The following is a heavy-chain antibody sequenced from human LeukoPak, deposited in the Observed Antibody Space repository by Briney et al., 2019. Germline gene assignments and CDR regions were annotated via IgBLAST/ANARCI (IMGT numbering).Heavy chain of an antibody. V-gene: IGHV3-30*02. CDR2: IRYDGSNK. Sequence: GGSLRLSCAASGFTFSSYGMHWVRQAPGKGLEWVAFIRYDGSNKNYADSVKGRFTISRDNAKNSLYLQMNSLRAEDTAVYYCARSGRGGAFDIWGQGTMVTVSS. J-gene: IGHJ3*02. D-gene: IGHD1-26*01. CDR3: ARSGRGGAFDI. CDR1: GFTFSSYG.